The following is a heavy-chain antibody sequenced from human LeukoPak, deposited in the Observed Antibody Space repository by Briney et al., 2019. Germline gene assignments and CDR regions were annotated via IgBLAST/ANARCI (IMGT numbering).Heavy chain of an antibody. D-gene: IGHD6-19*01. Sequence: GGSLRLSCAASGFTFSNAWMSWVRQAPGKGLEWVGRIKSKTDGGTTDYAAPVKGRSTISRDDSKNTLYLQMNSLKTEDTAVYYCTTDLGQWLAIRDNWFDPWGQGTLVTVSS. CDR2: IKSKTDGGTT. V-gene: IGHV3-15*01. CDR1: GFTFSNAW. J-gene: IGHJ5*02. CDR3: TTDLGQWLAIRDNWFDP.